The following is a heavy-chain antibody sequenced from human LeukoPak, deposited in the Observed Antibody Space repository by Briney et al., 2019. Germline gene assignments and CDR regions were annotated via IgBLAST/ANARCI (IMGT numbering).Heavy chain of an antibody. D-gene: IGHD2-15*01. CDR3: AKTGSWGSSNYYFDY. CDR2: IRYDGGRK. CDR1: GFTFSSYG. Sequence: GGSLRLSCAASGFTFSSYGMHWVRQAPGKGLEWVAFIRYDGGRKYYADSVKGRFTISRDNSKNTLYLQMNSLRAEDTALYYCAKTGSWGSSNYYFDYWGQGTLVTVSS. V-gene: IGHV3-30*02. J-gene: IGHJ4*02.